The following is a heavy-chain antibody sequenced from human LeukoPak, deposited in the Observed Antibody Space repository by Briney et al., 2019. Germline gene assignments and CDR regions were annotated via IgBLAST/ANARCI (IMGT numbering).Heavy chain of an antibody. CDR2: ISGSGSSA. V-gene: IGHV3-23*01. CDR3: AKGREPYGDSRFDY. J-gene: IGHJ4*02. Sequence: PGASLRLSCAASGFTFTNYAMSWVRQAPGKRLEWVSTISGSGSSAYCADSVKGRFTISRDNSENTLYLQMNSLRVEDTAVYYCAKGREPYGDSRFDYWGQGTLVTVSS. D-gene: IGHD4-17*01. CDR1: GFTFTNYA.